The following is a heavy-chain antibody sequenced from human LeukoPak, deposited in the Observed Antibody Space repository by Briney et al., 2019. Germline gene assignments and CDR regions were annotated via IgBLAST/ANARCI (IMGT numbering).Heavy chain of an antibody. CDR2: IYYSGST. CDR3: ARGYFWSGYSQYYFDY. V-gene: IGHV4-59*11. Sequence: SETLSLTCTVSGGSISSHYWSCIRQPPGKGQERIGYIYYSGSTQYNPSLKSRVTISVDTSKNQFSLKLCSVTAADTAVYYCARGYFWSGYSQYYFDYWGQGTLVTVSS. D-gene: IGHD3-3*01. J-gene: IGHJ4*02. CDR1: GGSISSHY.